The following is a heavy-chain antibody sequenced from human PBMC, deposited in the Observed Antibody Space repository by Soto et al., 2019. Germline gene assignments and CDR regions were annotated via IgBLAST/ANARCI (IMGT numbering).Heavy chain of an antibody. CDR1: GFTFSRYA. D-gene: IGHD2-2*01. CDR3: AKSGGEYQLLFWKWYGMDV. CDR2: ISGSGGST. Sequence: SLRLGCAASGFTFSRYAMSWVRQAPGKGLEWVSAISGSGGSTYYADSVKGRFTISRDNSKNTLYLQMNSLRAEDTAVYYCAKSGGEYQLLFWKWYGMDVWGQGTTVTVSS. J-gene: IGHJ6*02. V-gene: IGHV3-23*01.